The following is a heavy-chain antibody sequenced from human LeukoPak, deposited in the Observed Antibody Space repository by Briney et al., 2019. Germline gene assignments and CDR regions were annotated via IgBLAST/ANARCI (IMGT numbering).Heavy chain of an antibody. CDR2: ISWNSGSI. Sequence: SGGSLRLSCAASGFTFDDYAMHWVRQAPGKGLEWVSGISWNSGSIGYADSVKGRFTISRDNAKNSLYLQMNSLRAEDTALYYCAKDKGYSSSWDFDYWGQGTLVTVSS. D-gene: IGHD6-13*01. V-gene: IGHV3-9*01. J-gene: IGHJ4*02. CDR3: AKDKGYSSSWDFDY. CDR1: GFTFDDYA.